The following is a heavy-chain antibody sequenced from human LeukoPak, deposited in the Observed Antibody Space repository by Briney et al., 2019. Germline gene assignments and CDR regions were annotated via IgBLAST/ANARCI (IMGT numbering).Heavy chain of an antibody. CDR3: ATGRAYSSVDY. CDR2: IYYTGST. J-gene: IGHJ4*02. V-gene: IGHV4-59*01. D-gene: IGHD6-19*01. CDR1: GGSISSYY. Sequence: PSETLSLTCTVSGGSISSYYWSWIRQPPGKGLEWIGCIYYTGSTNYNPSLKSRVTISVDTSKNQFSLELSSVTAADTAVYYCATGRAYSSVDYWGQGTLVTVSS.